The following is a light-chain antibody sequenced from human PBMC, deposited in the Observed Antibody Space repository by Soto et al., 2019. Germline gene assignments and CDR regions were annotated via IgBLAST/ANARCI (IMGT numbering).Light chain of an antibody. J-gene: IGKJ4*01. Sequence: EIVMTQSRATLSVSPGERATLSCRASQSISSNLAWYQQKPGQAPRLLMFRTSSRATGFPARFSGSGSGTEFNLTISSLQSEDFGVDYCQQYNNWPRATFGGGTKVEIK. CDR3: QQYNNWPRAT. V-gene: IGKV3-15*01. CDR1: QSISSN. CDR2: RTS.